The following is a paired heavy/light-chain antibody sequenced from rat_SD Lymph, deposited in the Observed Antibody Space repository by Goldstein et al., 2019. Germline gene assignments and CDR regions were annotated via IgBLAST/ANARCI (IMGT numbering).Heavy chain of an antibody. J-gene: IGHJ3*01. CDR1: GYTFTDYA. V-gene: IGHV1-65*01. CDR2: IIPLIDTT. D-gene: IGHD1-10*01. Sequence: EVKLQQSGDELVRPGASVKMSCKASGYTFTDYAMHWVKQSPGQGLEWIGTIIPLIDTTSYNQKFKGKATLTADKSSNTAYMELSRLTSEDSAVYYCARPGKQLPLFAYWGQGTLVTVSS. CDR3: ARPGKQLPLFAY.
Light chain of an antibody. CDR1: QSLLYSENNKDY. J-gene: IGKJ5*01. V-gene: IGKV8S7*01. Sequence: DIAITQSPSSVAVSVGETVTLSCKSSQSLLYSENNKDYLGWYQQKPGQTPKPLIYWATNRHTGVPDRFTGSGSGTDFTLIISSVQAEDLADYYCEQYFVYPLTFGSGTKLEIK. CDR2: WAT. CDR3: EQYFVYPLT.